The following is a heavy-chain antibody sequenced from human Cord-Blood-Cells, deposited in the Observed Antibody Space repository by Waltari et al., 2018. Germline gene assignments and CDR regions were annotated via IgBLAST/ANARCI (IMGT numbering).Heavy chain of an antibody. J-gene: IGHJ4*02. V-gene: IGHV1-2*05. Sequence: QVQLVQSGAEVKKPGASVKVPCKASGYTFTGYYMHWVRQAPGQGLEWRGRCSPNMGGTNYAQRLQGRVTMTRETSISTAYMELSRLRSDDTVVYYCARGPYSSSWYYFDYWGQGTLVTVSS. CDR3: ARGPYSSSWYYFDY. CDR2: CSPNMGGT. D-gene: IGHD6-13*01. CDR1: GYTFTGYY.